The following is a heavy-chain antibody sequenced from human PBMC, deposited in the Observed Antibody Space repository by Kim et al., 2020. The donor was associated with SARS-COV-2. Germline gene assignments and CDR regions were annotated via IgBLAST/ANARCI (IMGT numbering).Heavy chain of an antibody. Sequence: ADSVKGRFTISRDNAKNSLYLQMNSLRAEDTAVYYCARDIGGDYLKPFDYWGQGTLVTVSS. D-gene: IGHD4-17*01. V-gene: IGHV3-11*05. J-gene: IGHJ4*02. CDR3: ARDIGGDYLKPFDY.